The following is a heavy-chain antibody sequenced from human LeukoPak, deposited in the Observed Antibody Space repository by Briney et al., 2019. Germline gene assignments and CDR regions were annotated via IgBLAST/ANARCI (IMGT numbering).Heavy chain of an antibody. CDR3: ARDPLAVATHFDY. J-gene: IGHJ4*02. D-gene: IGHD6-19*01. V-gene: IGHV3-30-3*01. CDR2: ISYDGSNK. CDR1: GFTFSSYA. Sequence: GGSLRLSCAASGFTFSSYAMHWVRQAPGEGLEWVAVISYDGSNKYYADSVKGRFTISRDNSKNTLYLQMNSLRAEDTAVYYCARDPLAVATHFDYWGQGTLVTVSS.